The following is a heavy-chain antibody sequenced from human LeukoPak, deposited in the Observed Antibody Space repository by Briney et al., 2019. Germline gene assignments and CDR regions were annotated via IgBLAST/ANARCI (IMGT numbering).Heavy chain of an antibody. Sequence: ASVRVSCKASGYTFTGYDINWVRQAIGEGLEWMGWMNPSTGDTGYAQKFQGRVTMTRNTSVDTAFMELSGLESEDTAVYYCTRGSLSGSSRDYWGQGTLVTVSS. CDR3: TRGSLSGSSRDY. J-gene: IGHJ4*02. D-gene: IGHD1-26*01. CDR2: MNPSTGDT. CDR1: GYTFTGYD. V-gene: IGHV1-8*01.